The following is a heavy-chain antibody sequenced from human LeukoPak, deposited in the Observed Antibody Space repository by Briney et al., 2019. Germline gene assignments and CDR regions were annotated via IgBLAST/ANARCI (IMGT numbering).Heavy chain of an antibody. CDR1: GFTFSSYG. Sequence: PGGSLRLSCAASGFTFSSYGMHWVRQAPGKGLEWVGRIKSKTDGGTTDYAAPVKGRFTISRDDSKNTLYLQMNSLKTEDTAVYYCTTSNWNDDFDYWGQGTLVTVSS. V-gene: IGHV3-15*01. CDR3: TTSNWNDDFDY. D-gene: IGHD1-1*01. CDR2: IKSKTDGGTT. J-gene: IGHJ4*02.